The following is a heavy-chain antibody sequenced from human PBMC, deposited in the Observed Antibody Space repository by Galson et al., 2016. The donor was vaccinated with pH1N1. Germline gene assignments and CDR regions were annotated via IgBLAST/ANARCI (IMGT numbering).Heavy chain of an antibody. CDR1: GGSIRSRPYY. Sequence: SETLSLTCTVSGGSIRSRPYYWGWIRQPPGKGLEWIGTTYYSGSTYYNPSLKSRVTISVDTSKNQFSLKLTSVTAADTAVYYCARPNCSSPSRSENYFDYWGQGTLVTVSS. D-gene: IGHD2-2*01. V-gene: IGHV4-39*01. CDR3: ARPNCSSPSRSENYFDY. J-gene: IGHJ4*02. CDR2: TYYSGST.